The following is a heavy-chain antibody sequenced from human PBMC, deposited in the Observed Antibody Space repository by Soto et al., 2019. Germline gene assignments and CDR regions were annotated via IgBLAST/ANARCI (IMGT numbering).Heavy chain of an antibody. D-gene: IGHD3-16*02. CDR2: INPANGNT. J-gene: IGHJ4*02. V-gene: IGHV1-3*05. CDR1: GYTFTAYA. Sequence: QVQLAQSGAEERKPGASVKVSCEATGYTFTAYAMHWVRQAPGQRLEWMGWINPANGNTKYSQKFQGRLTITSDTTANTVCMEVNNLTSEDTAMYYCTRSAISPYGGLIGPFDYWGQGNLVTVSS. CDR3: TRSAISPYGGLIGPFDY.